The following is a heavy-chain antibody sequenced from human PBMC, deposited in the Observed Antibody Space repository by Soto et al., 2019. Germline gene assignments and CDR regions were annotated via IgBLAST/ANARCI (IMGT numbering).Heavy chain of an antibody. Sequence: QVQLVESGGGVVQPGRSVRLSCAASGFTFSSYGMHWVRQAPGKGLEWVAVISYDGSNKYYADSVKGRFTISRDNSKNTLYLQMNSLRAEDTAVYYCAKGSTVTTWAGSDYWGQGTLVTVSS. D-gene: IGHD4-17*01. CDR1: GFTFSSYG. V-gene: IGHV3-30*18. CDR3: AKGSTVTTWAGSDY. CDR2: ISYDGSNK. J-gene: IGHJ4*02.